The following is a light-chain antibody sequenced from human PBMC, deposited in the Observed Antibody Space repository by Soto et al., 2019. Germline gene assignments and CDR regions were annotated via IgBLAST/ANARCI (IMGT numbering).Light chain of an antibody. J-gene: IGKJ2*01. CDR3: QQYEGLPYT. CDR2: AAS. CDR1: QGINSF. Sequence: DIQMTQSPSSLSASIGDRVTITCRASQGINSFLAWYQQKPGKVPKLLIYAASTLQSGVPSRFRGSGSGTDFTLTISSLQPEDAATYYCQQYEGLPYTFGRGTKLEIK. V-gene: IGKV1-27*01.